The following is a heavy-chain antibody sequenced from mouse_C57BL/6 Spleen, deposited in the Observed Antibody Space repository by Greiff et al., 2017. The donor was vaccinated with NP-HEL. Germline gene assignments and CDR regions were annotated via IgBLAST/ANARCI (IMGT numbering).Heavy chain of an antibody. CDR3: ARSDYSNYEGAMDY. J-gene: IGHJ4*01. CDR1: GYTFTSYW. Sequence: QVQLQQPGTELVKPGASVKLSCKASGYTFTSYWMHWVKQRPGQGLEWIGNINPSNGGTNYNEKFKGKATLTADKSSSTAYMELRSLTSEDSAVYFWARSDYSNYEGAMDYWGQGTSVTVSS. D-gene: IGHD2-5*01. V-gene: IGHV1-53*01. CDR2: INPSNGGT.